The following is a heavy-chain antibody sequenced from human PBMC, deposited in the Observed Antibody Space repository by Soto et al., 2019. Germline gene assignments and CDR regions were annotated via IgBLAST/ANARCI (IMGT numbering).Heavy chain of an antibody. CDR2: IYYSGST. CDR3: ARDKEYFDY. Sequence: PSETLSLTCTVSGGSISSGGYYWSWIRQHPGKGLEWIGYIYYSGSTHHNPSLNSRVTISVDTSKNQFSLELSSVTAADTAVYYCARDKEYFDYWGQGALVTVSS. J-gene: IGHJ4*02. CDR1: GGSISSGGYY. V-gene: IGHV4-31*03.